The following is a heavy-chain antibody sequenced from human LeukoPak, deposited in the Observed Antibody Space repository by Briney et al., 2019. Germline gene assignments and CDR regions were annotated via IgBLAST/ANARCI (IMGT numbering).Heavy chain of an antibody. CDR2: IDDSGST. J-gene: IGHJ4*02. Sequence: SETLSLTCAVSGGSISSIYWSTWVRQPPGKGLEWIGEIDDSGSTNYNPSLKSRVTISVDRSKNQFSLKLSSVTAADTAVYYCARGNPVGYWGQGTLVTVSS. V-gene: IGHV4-4*02. CDR3: ARGNPVGY. CDR1: GGSISSIYW.